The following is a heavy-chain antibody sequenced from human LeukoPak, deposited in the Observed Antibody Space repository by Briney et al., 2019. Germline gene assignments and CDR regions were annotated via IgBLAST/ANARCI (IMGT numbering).Heavy chain of an antibody. CDR2: IYTSGST. D-gene: IGHD2-15*01. J-gene: IGHJ5*02. V-gene: IGHV4-4*07. CDR1: GGSISSYY. Sequence: SETLSLTCTVSGGSISSYYWSWIRQPAGKGLEWIGRIYTSGSTNYNPSLKSRVTMSVDTSKNQFSLKLSSVTAADTAVYYCARASLGYCGGGSCYFPPHFDPWGQGTLVTVSS. CDR3: ARASLGYCGGGSCYFPPHFDP.